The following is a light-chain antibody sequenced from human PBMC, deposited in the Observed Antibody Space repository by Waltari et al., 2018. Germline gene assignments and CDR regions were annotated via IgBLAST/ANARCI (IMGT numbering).Light chain of an antibody. CDR2: KGS. J-gene: IGLJ3*02. Sequence: VLAKKYGRWLQQKPGQAPVVVIYKGSERPSGIPERFSGSDSGATVTLTITGAQFEDEADYYCYSTADNNWVFGGGTKLTVL. V-gene: IGLV3-27*01. CDR3: YSTADNNWV. CDR1: VLAKKY.